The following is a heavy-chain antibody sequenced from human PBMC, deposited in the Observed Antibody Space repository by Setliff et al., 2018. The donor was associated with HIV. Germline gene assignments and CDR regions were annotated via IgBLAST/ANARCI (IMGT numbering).Heavy chain of an antibody. CDR1: GFTFSRNG. CDR2: IWFDGSNK. J-gene: IGHJ3*02. CDR3: ARNRPGLSFWTRDAFDI. V-gene: IGHV3-33*01. Sequence: PGGSLRLSCVASGFTFSRNGMHWVRQAPGKGLGWVAVIWFDGSNKYYGDSVKGRFTISRDNSKNTLYLQMNSLRAEDTAVYYCARNRPGLSFWTRDAFDIWGQGTVVTVSS. D-gene: IGHD3-3*01.